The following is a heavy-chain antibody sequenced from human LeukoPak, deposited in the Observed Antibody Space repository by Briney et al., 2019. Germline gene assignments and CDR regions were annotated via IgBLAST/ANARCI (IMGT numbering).Heavy chain of an antibody. V-gene: IGHV1-46*01. CDR1: GYTFTSYY. D-gene: IGHD4-17*01. Sequence: ASVKVSCKASGYTFTSYYMHWLRQAPGQGLEWMGIINPRGGSTSYAQKFQGRVTMTRDTSTNTVYMELSSLRSEDTAVYYCARLTVIRGNWFDPWGQGTLVTVSS. CDR2: INPRGGST. CDR3: ARLTVIRGNWFDP. J-gene: IGHJ5*02.